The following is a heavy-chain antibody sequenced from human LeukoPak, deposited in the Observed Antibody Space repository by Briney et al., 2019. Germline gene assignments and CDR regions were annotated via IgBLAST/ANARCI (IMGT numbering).Heavy chain of an antibody. V-gene: IGHV3-64*01. Sequence: GGSLRLSCAASGFTFSSNAMHWVRQAPGKGLEYVSAISSNGGSTYYANSVKGRFTISRDNSKNTLYLQMGSLRAEDMAVYYCARSERGYSYGYDYWGQGTLVTVSS. CDR1: GFTFSSNA. CDR2: ISSNGGST. J-gene: IGHJ4*02. D-gene: IGHD5-18*01. CDR3: ARSERGYSYGYDY.